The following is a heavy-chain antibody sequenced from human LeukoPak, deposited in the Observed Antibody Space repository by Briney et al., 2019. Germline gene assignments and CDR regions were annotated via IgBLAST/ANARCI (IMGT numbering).Heavy chain of an antibody. V-gene: IGHV4-39*07. CDR3: ARHIGGDFDL. D-gene: IGHD2-15*01. CDR2: IYYSGST. Sequence: PSETLSLTCTVSGGSISSSSYYWGWIRQPPGKGLEWIGSIYYSGSTYYNPSLKSRVTISVDTSKNQFSLKLSSVTAADTAVYYCARHIGGDFDLWGRGTLVTVSS. CDR1: GGSISSSSYY. J-gene: IGHJ2*01.